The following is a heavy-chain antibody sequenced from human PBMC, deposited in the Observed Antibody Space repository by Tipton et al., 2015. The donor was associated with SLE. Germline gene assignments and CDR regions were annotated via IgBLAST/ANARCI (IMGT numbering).Heavy chain of an antibody. V-gene: IGHV4-34*01. CDR3: ASLRYFVY. CDR1: GGSISSSSSYY. J-gene: IGHJ4*02. Sequence: TLSLTCAVYGGSISSSSSYYWAWIRQPPGKGVEWIGEINHRGSTNYNPSLKSRVTISVDTSKNQFSLKLSSVTAADTAVYYCASLRYFVYWGQGTLVTVSS. D-gene: IGHD3-9*01. CDR2: INHRGST.